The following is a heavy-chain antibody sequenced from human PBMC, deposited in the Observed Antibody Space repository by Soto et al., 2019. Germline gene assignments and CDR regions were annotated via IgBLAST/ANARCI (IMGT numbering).Heavy chain of an antibody. V-gene: IGHV4-31*03. CDR3: ARERPKRLGRNMLV. D-gene: IGHD7-27*01. CDR2: INHRGSL. CDR1: GGSMTSGDQY. J-gene: IGHJ6*02. Sequence: SETLSLTCTVTGGSMTSGDQYWTWIRHRPGEGLEWFGYINHRGSLYYNPSLKSRVSMSVDTSKNQFSLNLSSVTAADTAVYHCARERPKRLGRNMLVWGQGTTVTTSS.